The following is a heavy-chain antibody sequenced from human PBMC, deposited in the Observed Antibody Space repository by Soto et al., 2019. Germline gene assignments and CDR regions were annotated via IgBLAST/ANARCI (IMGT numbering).Heavy chain of an antibody. CDR1: GFTFSDHY. J-gene: IGHJ6*02. CDR3: ARGRNGMDV. Sequence: GGSLRLSCAASGFTFSDHYMDWVRQAPGTGLEWVGRIRKKVNSYTTEYAASVKGRFTISRDDSKNSLYLQMNSLETEDTAVYYCARGRNGMDVWGQGTTVTVSS. CDR2: IRKKVNSYTT. V-gene: IGHV3-72*01.